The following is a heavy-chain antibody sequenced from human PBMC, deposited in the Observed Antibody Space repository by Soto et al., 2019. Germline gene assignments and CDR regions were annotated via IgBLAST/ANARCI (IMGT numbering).Heavy chain of an antibody. CDR3: ARVGSSGWHLDY. J-gene: IGHJ4*02. V-gene: IGHV4-59*01. CDR2: IYYTGST. CDR1: GGSMRSYY. Sequence: QVQLQESGPGQVRPSETLSLTCTVSGGSMRSYYWSWIRQPPEKRPDWIGYIYYTGSTNLNPSLKSRVTMSVDTSKNQFSMKLTSVTAADTAMYYCARVGSSGWHLDYWGQGALVTVSS. D-gene: IGHD6-25*01.